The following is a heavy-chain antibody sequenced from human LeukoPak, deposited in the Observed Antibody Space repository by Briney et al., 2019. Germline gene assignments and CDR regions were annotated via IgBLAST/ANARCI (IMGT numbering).Heavy chain of an antibody. CDR1: GGTFSSYG. J-gene: IGHJ4*02. Sequence: SVKVSCKASGGTFSSYGISWVRQAPGQGLEWMGRIIPILGIANYAQKFQGRVTITADKSTSTAYMELSSLRSEDTAVYYCASLEMATTIDYWGQGTLVTVSS. D-gene: IGHD5-24*01. V-gene: IGHV1-69*04. CDR2: IIPILGIA. CDR3: ASLEMATTIDY.